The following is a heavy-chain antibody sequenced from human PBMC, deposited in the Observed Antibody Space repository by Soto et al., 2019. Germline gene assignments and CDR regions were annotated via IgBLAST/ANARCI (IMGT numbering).Heavy chain of an antibody. CDR3: AKDKGPEWFGELYYYYMDV. CDR1: GFTFSSYG. V-gene: IGHV3-30*18. D-gene: IGHD3-10*01. CDR2: ISYDGSNK. Sequence: GGSLRLSCAASGFTFSSYGMHWVRQAPGKGLEWVAVISYDGSNKYYADSVKGRFTISRDNSKNTLYLQMNSLRAEDTAVYYCAKDKGPEWFGELYYYYMDVWGKGTTVTVSS. J-gene: IGHJ6*03.